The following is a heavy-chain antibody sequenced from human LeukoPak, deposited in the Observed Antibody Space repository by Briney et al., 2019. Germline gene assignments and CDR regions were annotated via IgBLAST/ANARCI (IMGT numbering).Heavy chain of an antibody. CDR1: GGSISSYY. CDR3: ARHSEGSSNWHYGMDV. V-gene: IGHV4-59*08. Sequence: SETLSLTCTVSGGSISSYYWTWIRQPPGKGLEWIGYIYYSGSTKYNPSLKSRVTMSVDTSKNQFSLKLSSVTAADTAVYYCARHSEGSSNWHYGMDVWGQGTTVTVSS. J-gene: IGHJ6*02. D-gene: IGHD2-15*01. CDR2: IYYSGST.